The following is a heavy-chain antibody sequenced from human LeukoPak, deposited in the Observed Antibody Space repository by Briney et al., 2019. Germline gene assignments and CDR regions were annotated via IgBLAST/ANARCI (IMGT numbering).Heavy chain of an antibody. D-gene: IGHD2/OR15-2a*01. Sequence: ASVKVSCKASGYTFTSYAMNWVRQAPRQGLEWMGWISAYNGNTNYAQKLQGRVTMTTDTSTSTAYMELRSLRSDDTAVYYCARSIPADYWGQGTLVTVSS. CDR1: GYTFTSYA. V-gene: IGHV1-18*01. CDR3: ARSIPADY. J-gene: IGHJ4*02. CDR2: ISAYNGNT.